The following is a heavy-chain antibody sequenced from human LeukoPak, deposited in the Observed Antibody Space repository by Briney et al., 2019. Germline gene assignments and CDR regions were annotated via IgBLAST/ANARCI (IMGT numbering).Heavy chain of an antibody. CDR1: GFTFSSYA. V-gene: IGHV3-23*01. J-gene: IGHJ4*02. CDR3: AAYYGGNPGDGRAPY. Sequence: HPGGSLRLSCAASGFTFSSYAMSWVRQAPGKGLEWVSAISGSGGSTYYADSVKGRFTISRDNSKNTLYLQMNSLRAEDTAVYYCAAYYGGNPGDGRAPYWGQGTLVTVSS. CDR2: ISGSGGST. D-gene: IGHD4-23*01.